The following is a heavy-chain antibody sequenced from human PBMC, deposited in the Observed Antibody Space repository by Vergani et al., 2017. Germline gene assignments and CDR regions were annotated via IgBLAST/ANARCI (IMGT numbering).Heavy chain of an antibody. CDR3: TTDWSRGYSYGDAFDI. CDR1: GFTFSNAW. Sequence: EVQLVESGGGLVKPGGSLRLSCAASGFTFSNAWMSWVRQAPGKGLEWVGRIKSKTDGGTTDYAAPVKGRFTISRDDSKNTLYLQMNSLKTEDTAVYYCTTDWSRGYSYGDAFDIWGQGTMVTVSS. V-gene: IGHV3-15*01. CDR2: IKSKTDGGTT. D-gene: IGHD5-18*01. J-gene: IGHJ3*02.